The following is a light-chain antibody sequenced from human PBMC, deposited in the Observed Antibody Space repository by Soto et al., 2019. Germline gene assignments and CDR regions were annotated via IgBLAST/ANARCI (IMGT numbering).Light chain of an antibody. J-gene: IGKJ2*01. CDR3: QQRSSWPLT. CDR2: DAS. Sequence: EVVLTQSPVTLSLSPGERATLSCRASQSVSTSLAWYQHKPGQAPRLLIYDASNRATGIPARFSGSGSGTDFTLTISSLEPEDFAVYYCQQRSSWPLTFGEGTRVEIK. V-gene: IGKV3-11*01. CDR1: QSVSTS.